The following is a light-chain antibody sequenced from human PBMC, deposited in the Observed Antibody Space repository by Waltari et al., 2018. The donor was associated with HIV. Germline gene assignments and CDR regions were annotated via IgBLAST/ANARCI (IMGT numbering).Light chain of an antibody. V-gene: IGKV1-5*03. CDR1: QSLSTW. CDR3: QQYNSYPQT. Sequence: DIQMTQSPSTLSASVGDRVTITCRASQSLSTWLAWYQQKPGKAPNLLIYKASSLESGVPSRFSGSGSGTEFTLTISSLQPDDAATYYCQQYNSYPQTFGQGTKVEIK. J-gene: IGKJ1*01. CDR2: KAS.